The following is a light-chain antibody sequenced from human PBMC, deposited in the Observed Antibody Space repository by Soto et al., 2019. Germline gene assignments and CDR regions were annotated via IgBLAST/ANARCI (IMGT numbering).Light chain of an antibody. V-gene: IGKV3-15*01. CDR3: QQYNNSPQT. CDR1: QSVSSN. J-gene: IGKJ1*01. Sequence: EIVMTQSPATLSVSPGERATLSCRASQSVSSNLAWYQQKPGQAPRLLIYGASTRPTGIPARFSGSGSGTEFTLTISSLQSEDFAVYYCQQYNNSPQTFGQGTKLEIK. CDR2: GAS.